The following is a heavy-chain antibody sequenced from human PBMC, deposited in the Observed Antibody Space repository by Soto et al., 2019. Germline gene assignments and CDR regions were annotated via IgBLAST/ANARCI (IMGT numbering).Heavy chain of an antibody. CDR2: ISYDGSNK. V-gene: IGHV3-30*18. CDR1: GFTFSSYG. D-gene: IGHD3-10*01. J-gene: IGHJ6*02. Sequence: GGSLRLSCAASGFTFSSYGMHWVRQAPGKGLEWVAVISYDGSNKYYADSVKGRFTISRDNSKNTLYLQMNSLRAEDTAVYYCAKDLSHGYYGSGSWYGMDVWGQGTTVTVSS. CDR3: AKDLSHGYYGSGSWYGMDV.